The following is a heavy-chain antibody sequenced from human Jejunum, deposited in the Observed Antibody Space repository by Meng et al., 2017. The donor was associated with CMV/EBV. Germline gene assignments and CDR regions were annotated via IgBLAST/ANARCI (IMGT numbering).Heavy chain of an antibody. V-gene: IGHV3-73*01. CDR1: GFIVSGSA. D-gene: IGHD4-17*01. Sequence: GFIVSGSAMNWGRQAPGKGLEWVGRIRSKANNDATAYAASVKGRFSISRDDSKNTAYLQMNSLKVEDTAMYYCTRHLYGDYTDFDYWGQGALVTVSS. CDR2: IRSKANNDAT. J-gene: IGHJ4*02. CDR3: TRHLYGDYTDFDY.